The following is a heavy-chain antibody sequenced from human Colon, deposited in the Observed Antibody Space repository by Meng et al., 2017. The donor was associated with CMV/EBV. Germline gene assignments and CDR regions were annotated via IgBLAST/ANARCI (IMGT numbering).Heavy chain of an antibody. J-gene: IGHJ4*02. V-gene: IGHV1-8*01. D-gene: IGHD1-14*01. CDR2: MNPNTGNT. CDR1: GYTSINYD. CDR3: AKTANCNGRRRGITTTSSYFDY. Sequence: SVQDSCKASGYTSINYDINWVRQATGQGLQWMGWMNPNTGNTCSAQKFQGSITTTGDTSTSTASMERTSLTSEDTAVYYCAKTANCNGRRRGITTTSSYFDYWGQGTLVTVSS.